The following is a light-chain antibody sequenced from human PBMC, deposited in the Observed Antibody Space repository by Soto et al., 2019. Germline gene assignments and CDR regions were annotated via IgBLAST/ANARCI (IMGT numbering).Light chain of an antibody. Sequence: DIQMTQSPSSVSASVGDRITIPCLACQGISSLLAWYQQTPGTAPNLLISAASTVQSGVPSRFSGTGSVTDFTLIISNLQPEDCAIYYGQQANSFPLTVGGGTKVEIK. V-gene: IGKV1-12*01. J-gene: IGKJ4*01. CDR1: QGISSL. CDR3: QQANSFPLT. CDR2: AAS.